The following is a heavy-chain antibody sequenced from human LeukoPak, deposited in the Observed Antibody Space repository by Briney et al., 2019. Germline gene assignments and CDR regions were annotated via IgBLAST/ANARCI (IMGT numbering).Heavy chain of an antibody. Sequence: SETLSLTCTVSGGSISSYYWSWIRQPAGKGLEWIGRIYTSGSTNYNPSLKSRVTMSVDTSKNQFSLKLSSVTAADTAVYYCARYSSSWRGDAFDIWGQGTMVTVSS. V-gene: IGHV4-4*07. CDR2: IYTSGST. J-gene: IGHJ3*02. CDR3: ARYSSSWRGDAFDI. D-gene: IGHD6-13*01. CDR1: GGSISSYY.